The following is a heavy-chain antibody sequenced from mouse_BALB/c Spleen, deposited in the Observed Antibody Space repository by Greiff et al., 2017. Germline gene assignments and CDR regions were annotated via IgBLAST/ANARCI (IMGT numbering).Heavy chain of an antibody. D-gene: IGHD2-1*01. J-gene: IGHJ3*01. CDR3: ARHVCYGN. Sequence: EVQLQQSGPELVKPGASVKMSCKASGYTFTSYVMHWVKQKPGQGLEWIGYINPYNDGTNYNEKFKGKATLTSDKSSSSAYMELSSLTSEDSAVYYCARHVCYGNWGQGTLVTVSA. CDR2: INPYNDGT. CDR1: GYTFTSYV. V-gene: IGHV1-14*01.